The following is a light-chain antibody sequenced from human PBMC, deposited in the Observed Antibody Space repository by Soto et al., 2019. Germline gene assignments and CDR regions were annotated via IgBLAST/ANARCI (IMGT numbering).Light chain of an antibody. V-gene: IGLV2-8*01. J-gene: IGLJ1*01. CDR3: SSYTGSSNV. CDR1: SSYFCGYNY. CDR2: EVN. Sequence: SAVTQPASVSGSPGQSITISCTGTSSYFCGYNYVSWYQQHPVKSPKLMIYEVNKRPSVVPDRFSGSKSGNTASLTVSRLQAEDAAGYYSSSYTGSSNVFGTGTQGPV.